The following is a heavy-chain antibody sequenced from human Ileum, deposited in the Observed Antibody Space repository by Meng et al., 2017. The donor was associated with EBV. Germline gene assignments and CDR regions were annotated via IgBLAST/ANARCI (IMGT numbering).Heavy chain of an antibody. Sequence: QVQLHESGPGLVKPSGTLYLTCAVPGGSISSSNWWSWVRQPPGKGLEWIGEIYHSGSTNYNPSLKSRVTISVDKSKNQFSLKLSSVTAADTAVYYCASFPPPGKQWLVTDYWGQGTLVTVSS. CDR3: ASFPPPGKQWLVTDY. CDR1: GGSISSSNW. V-gene: IGHV4-4*02. J-gene: IGHJ4*02. D-gene: IGHD6-19*01. CDR2: IYHSGST.